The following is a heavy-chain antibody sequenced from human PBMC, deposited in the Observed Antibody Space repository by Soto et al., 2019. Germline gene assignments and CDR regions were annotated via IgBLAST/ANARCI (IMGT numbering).Heavy chain of an antibody. CDR2: VNAGNGNT. D-gene: IGHD3-9*01. CDR1: GFTFRSYA. Sequence: QVQLVQSAADVKKPGASVRVSCEANGFTFRSYAVHWLHQAPGQRFEWMGWVNAGNGNTKYSQKFQGRLSLTRDTSASASYMELHSLTSEDTSVYYCGLGLAALLGWFEAWGQGTLISVSS. CDR3: GLGLAALLGWFEA. J-gene: IGHJ5*02. V-gene: IGHV1-3*01.